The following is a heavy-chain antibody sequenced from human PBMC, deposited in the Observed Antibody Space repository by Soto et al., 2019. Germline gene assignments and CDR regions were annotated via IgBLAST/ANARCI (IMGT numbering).Heavy chain of an antibody. CDR1: GGSISSGGYY. V-gene: IGHV4-31*03. CDR3: ARTHYYGSGSLPNWFDP. Sequence: TSETLSLTCTVSGGSISSGGYYWSWIRQHPGKGLEWIGYIYYSGSTYYNPSLKSRVTISVDTSKNQFSLKLSSVTAADTAVYYCARTHYYGSGSLPNWFDPWGQGTLVTVSS. D-gene: IGHD3-10*01. J-gene: IGHJ5*02. CDR2: IYYSGST.